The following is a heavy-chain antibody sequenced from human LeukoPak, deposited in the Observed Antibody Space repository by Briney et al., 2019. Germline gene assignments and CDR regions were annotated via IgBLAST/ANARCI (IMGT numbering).Heavy chain of an antibody. CDR3: ASGQFLVSNDY. CDR1: GGSVSSDSYY. CDR2: IYYNENT. D-gene: IGHD5/OR15-5a*01. Sequence: SETLSLTCTVSGGSVSSDSYYWSWIRQPPGKGLEWIGYIYYNENTNYNPSLKSRITISINTSKNQFSLKLSSVTAADTAVYYCASGQFLVSNDYWGQGILVTVSS. J-gene: IGHJ4*02. V-gene: IGHV4-61*01.